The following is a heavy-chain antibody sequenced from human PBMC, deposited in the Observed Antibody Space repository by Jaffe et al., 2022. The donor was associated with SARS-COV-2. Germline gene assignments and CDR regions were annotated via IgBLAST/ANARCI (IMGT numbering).Heavy chain of an antibody. Sequence: QVQLVESGGGVVQPGRSLRLSCAASGFTFSSYGMHWVRQAPGKGLEWVAVISYDGSNKYYADSVKGRFTISRDNSKNTLYLQMNSLRAEDTAVYYCAKDTNYGDYSFDYWGQGTLVTVSS. J-gene: IGHJ4*02. D-gene: IGHD4-17*01. CDR1: GFTFSSYG. CDR2: ISYDGSNK. CDR3: AKDTNYGDYSFDY. V-gene: IGHV3-30*18.